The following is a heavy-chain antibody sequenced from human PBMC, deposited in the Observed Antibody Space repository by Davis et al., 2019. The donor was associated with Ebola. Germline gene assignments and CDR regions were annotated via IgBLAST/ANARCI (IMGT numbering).Heavy chain of an antibody. CDR1: GYTFTRYG. CDR3: ARGPHRGNYGDYAD. D-gene: IGHD4-17*01. J-gene: IGHJ4*02. V-gene: IGHV1-18*01. CDR2: ISGYNGNT. Sequence: ASVKVSCKASGYTFTRYGISWVRQAPGQGLEWMGWISGYNGNTNYAQNLQGRVTMTTDTSTSTVYMELSSLRSEDTAVYYCARGPHRGNYGDYADWGQGTLVTVSS.